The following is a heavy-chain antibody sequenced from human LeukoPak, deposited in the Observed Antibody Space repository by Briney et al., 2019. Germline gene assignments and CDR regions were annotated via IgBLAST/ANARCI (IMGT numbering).Heavy chain of an antibody. D-gene: IGHD3-10*01. CDR1: GFTFADYA. Sequence: GGSLRLSCAASGFTFADYAMHWVRQAPGKGLEWVSGISWNSGSRGYADSVKGRFTISRDNAKSSLYLQMNSLRAEDTALYYCATRYASGPIADYWGQGTLVTVSS. CDR2: ISWNSGSR. V-gene: IGHV3-9*01. CDR3: ATRYASGPIADY. J-gene: IGHJ4*02.